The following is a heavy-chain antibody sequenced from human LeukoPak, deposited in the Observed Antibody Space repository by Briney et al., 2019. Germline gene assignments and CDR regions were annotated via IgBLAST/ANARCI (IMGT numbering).Heavy chain of an antibody. Sequence: GESLKISCKGSGYSFTSYWIGWVRQMPGKGLEWMGIIYPGDSDTRYSPSFQGQVTISADKSISTAYLQWSSLKASDTAMYYCARHEGRSDVITMLPDYWGQGTLVTVSS. V-gene: IGHV5-51*01. CDR2: IYPGDSDT. CDR3: ARHEGRSDVITMLPDY. J-gene: IGHJ4*02. CDR1: GYSFTSYW. D-gene: IGHD3-10*01.